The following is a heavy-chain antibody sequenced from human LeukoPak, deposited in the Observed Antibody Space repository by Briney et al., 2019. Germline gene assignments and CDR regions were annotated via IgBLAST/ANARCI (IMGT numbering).Heavy chain of an antibody. CDR2: LSGSGGMT. V-gene: IGHV3-23*01. D-gene: IGHD3-22*01. CDR1: GFTFSSYA. J-gene: IGHJ4*02. CDR3: AKGPFSYYDSSGYNYFDY. Sequence: GGSLRLSCAASGFTFSSYAMSWVRQAPGKGPEWVSALSGSGGMTYSADSVKGRFTISRDNSRNTLDLLMNSLRAEDTAVYYCAKGPFSYYDSSGYNYFDYWGQGTQVTVSS.